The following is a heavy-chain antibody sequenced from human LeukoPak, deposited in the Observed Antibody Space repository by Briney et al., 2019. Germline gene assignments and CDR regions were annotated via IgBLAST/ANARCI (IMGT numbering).Heavy chain of an antibody. CDR1: GFTFSDYY. CDR2: ISSSGSTI. Sequence: GGSLRLSCAASGFTFSDYYMSWIRQAPGKGLEWVSYISSSGSTIYYADSVKGRFTISRDNAKNSLYLQMNSLRAEDTAVYYCARITSVVVIIEAFDYWGQGTLVTVSS. D-gene: IGHD3-22*01. V-gene: IGHV3-11*04. J-gene: IGHJ4*02. CDR3: ARITSVVVIIEAFDY.